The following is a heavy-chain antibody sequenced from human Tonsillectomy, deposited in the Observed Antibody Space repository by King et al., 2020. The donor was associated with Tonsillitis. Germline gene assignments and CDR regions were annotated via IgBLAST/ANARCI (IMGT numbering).Heavy chain of an antibody. V-gene: IGHV3-53*04. D-gene: IGHD2-2*01. J-gene: IGHJ5*02. CDR2: IYSGGST. CDR1: GFTVSSNY. CDR3: ARTRYCSSTSCPFPWFDP. Sequence: VQLVESGGGLVQPGGSLRLSCAASGFTVSSNYMSWVRQAPGKGLEWVSVIYSGGSTYYADSVKGRFTISRHNSKNKLYLQMNSLRAEATAVYYCARTRYCSSTSCPFPWFDPWGQGTLVTVSS.